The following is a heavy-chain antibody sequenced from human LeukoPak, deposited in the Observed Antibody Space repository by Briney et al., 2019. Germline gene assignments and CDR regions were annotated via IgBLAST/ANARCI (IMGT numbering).Heavy chain of an antibody. CDR3: ARAGAPLYYYGSGSGPGWFDP. J-gene: IGHJ5*02. Sequence: PSETLSLTCTVSGGSVSSGSYYWSWIRQPAGKGLEWIGRIYTSGSTNYNPSLKSRVTMSVDTSKNQFSLKLSSVTAADTAVYYCARAGAPLYYYGSGSGPGWFDPWGQGTLVTVSS. CDR2: IYTSGST. CDR1: GGSVSSGSYY. D-gene: IGHD3-10*01. V-gene: IGHV4-61*02.